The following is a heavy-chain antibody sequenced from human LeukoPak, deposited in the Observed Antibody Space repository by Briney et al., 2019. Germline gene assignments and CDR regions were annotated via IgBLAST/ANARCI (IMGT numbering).Heavy chain of an antibody. CDR2: IYYSGST. V-gene: IGHV4-39*01. D-gene: IGHD3-10*01. J-gene: IGHJ3*01. CDR3: ARGESGLWFG. Sequence: PSETLSLTCTVSGGSISSSSYYWGWIRQPPGKGLEWIGSIYYSGSTYYNPSLKSRVTIPVDTSKNQFSLKLSSVTAADTAVYYCARGESGLWFGWGQGTMVTVSS. CDR1: GGSISSSSYY.